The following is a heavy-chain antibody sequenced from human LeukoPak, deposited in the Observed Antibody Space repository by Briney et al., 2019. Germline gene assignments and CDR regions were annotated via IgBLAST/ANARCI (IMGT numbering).Heavy chain of an antibody. J-gene: IGHJ4*02. D-gene: IGHD5-12*01. Sequence: PGGSLRLSCAAPGFTFGGYWMSWVRQAPGKGLEWVSAISGSGGSTYYADSLKGRFTISRDNSKNTLYLQMKSLRAEDTAVYYCAKGRFGDIVAPDYWGQGTLVTVSS. V-gene: IGHV3-23*01. CDR2: ISGSGGST. CDR3: AKGRFGDIVAPDY. CDR1: GFTFGGYW.